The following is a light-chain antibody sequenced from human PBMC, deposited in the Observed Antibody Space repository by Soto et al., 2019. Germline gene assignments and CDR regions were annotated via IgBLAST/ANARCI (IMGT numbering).Light chain of an antibody. CDR2: EVS. CDR1: SSDVGGYNY. V-gene: IGLV2-14*01. Sequence: QSALTQPASVSGSPGQSITISCTGTSSDVGGYNYVSWYQQHPGKAPKLIIYEVSNRPSGVSNRFSGSKSGNTASLTISGLQAEDEADYYCSSYTSPRVFGTGTKLTVL. J-gene: IGLJ1*01. CDR3: SSYTSPRV.